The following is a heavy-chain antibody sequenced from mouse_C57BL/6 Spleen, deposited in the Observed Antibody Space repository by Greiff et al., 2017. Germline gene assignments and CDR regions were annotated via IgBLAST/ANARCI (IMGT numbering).Heavy chain of an antibody. CDR3: ARKGSYHWYFDV. D-gene: IGHD1-1*02. Sequence: VQLQQSGPGLVQPSQSLSITCTVSGFSLTSSGVHWVRQSPGKGLEWLGVIWSGGSTDYNAAFISRLSISKDNSKSQVFFKMNSLQADDTAIYYCARKGSYHWYFDVWGTGTTVTVSS. J-gene: IGHJ1*03. V-gene: IGHV2-2*01. CDR2: IWSGGST. CDR1: GFSLTSSG.